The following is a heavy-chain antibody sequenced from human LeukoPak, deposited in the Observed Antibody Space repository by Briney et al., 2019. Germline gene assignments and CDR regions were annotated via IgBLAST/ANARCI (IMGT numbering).Heavy chain of an antibody. J-gene: IGHJ4*02. CDR2: IYYSGST. Sequence: PSETLSLTCTVSGGSISSSSYYWGWIRQPPGKGLEWIVSIYYSGSTYYNPSLKSRVTISVDTSKNQFSLKLSSVTAADTAVYYCARLRSSSWYDYWGQGTLVTVSS. D-gene: IGHD6-13*01. V-gene: IGHV4-39*01. CDR1: GGSISSSSYY. CDR3: ARLRSSSWYDY.